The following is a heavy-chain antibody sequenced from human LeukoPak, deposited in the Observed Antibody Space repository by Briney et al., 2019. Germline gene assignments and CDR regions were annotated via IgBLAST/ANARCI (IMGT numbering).Heavy chain of an antibody. D-gene: IGHD3-10*01. J-gene: IGHJ4*02. Sequence: SETLSLTCTVSGGSISSSSYYWGWIRQPPGKGLEWVGGIYYSGSTYYNPSLKSRVTISVDTSKNQFSLKLSSVTAADTAVYYCAVSMVDDYFDYWGQGTLVTVSS. CDR3: AVSMVDDYFDY. V-gene: IGHV4-39*07. CDR2: IYYSGST. CDR1: GGSISSSSYY.